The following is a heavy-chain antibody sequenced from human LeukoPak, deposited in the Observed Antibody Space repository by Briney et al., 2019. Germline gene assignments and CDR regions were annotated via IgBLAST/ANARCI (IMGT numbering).Heavy chain of an antibody. J-gene: IGHJ4*02. D-gene: IGHD3-10*01. CDR2: IYYSGST. CDR1: GGSISSGDYY. Sequence: PSQTLSLTCTVSGGSISSGDYYWSWIRQPPGKGLEWIGYIYYSGSTYYNPSLKSRVTISVDTSKNQFSLKLSSVTAADTAVYYCARGGDYGSGSYYRNWGQGTLVTVSS. CDR3: ARGGDYGSGSYYRN. V-gene: IGHV4-30-4*01.